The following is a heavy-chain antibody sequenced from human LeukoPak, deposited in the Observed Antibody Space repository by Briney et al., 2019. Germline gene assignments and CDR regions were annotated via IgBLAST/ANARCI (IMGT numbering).Heavy chain of an antibody. CDR2: ISGSGGST. D-gene: IGHD3-22*01. CDR1: GFTFSSYA. CDR3: AKAGYYYDSSGYVY. V-gene: IGHV3-23*01. J-gene: IGHJ4*02. Sequence: PGGSLRLSCAASGFTFSSYAMSWVRQAPGKGLEWVSAISGSGGSTYYADSVKGRFTISRDNSKNTLYLQMDSLRAEDTAVYYCAKAGYYYDSSGYVYWGQGTLVTVSS.